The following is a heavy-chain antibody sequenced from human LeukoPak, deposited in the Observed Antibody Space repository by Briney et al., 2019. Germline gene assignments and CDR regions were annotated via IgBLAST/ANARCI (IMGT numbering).Heavy chain of an antibody. CDR1: GFTFSSYW. V-gene: IGHV3-74*01. J-gene: IGHJ3*02. Sequence: GGSLRLSCAASGFTFSSYWMHWVRQAPGKGLVWVSRINTDGSSTSYADSVKGRFTISRDNAKNTLYLQMNSLRAEDTAVYYCAAKVDVVGYCSGGSCYGAFDIWGQGTMVTVSS. D-gene: IGHD2-15*01. CDR3: AAKVDVVGYCSGGSCYGAFDI. CDR2: INTDGSST.